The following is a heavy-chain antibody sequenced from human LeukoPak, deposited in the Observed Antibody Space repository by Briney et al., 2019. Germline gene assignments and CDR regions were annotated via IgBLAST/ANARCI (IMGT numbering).Heavy chain of an antibody. CDR1: GFTFSSYA. Sequence: SGGSLRLSCAASGFTFSSYAMSWVRQAPGKGLEWVSGISGSGDSTYYADSVKGRFTISRDNSKNTLYLQMNSLRVEDTAVYYCARDGYSYGSPYYFDYWGQGTLVPVSS. D-gene: IGHD5-18*01. J-gene: IGHJ4*02. V-gene: IGHV3-23*01. CDR3: ARDGYSYGSPYYFDY. CDR2: ISGSGDST.